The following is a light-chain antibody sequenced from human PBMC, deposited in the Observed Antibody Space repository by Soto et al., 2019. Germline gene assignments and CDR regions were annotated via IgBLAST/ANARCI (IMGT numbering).Light chain of an antibody. CDR2: GAT. J-gene: IGLJ2*01. Sequence: QAVVTQEPSLTVSPGGTVTLTCASSTGAVTSGYFPNWFQQKPGQAPRALIYGATNKHSWTPARFSGSLLEGKAALTLSGVQPEDEADYYCLLYYGGARGVFGGGTQLTVL. CDR1: TGAVTSGYF. CDR3: LLYYGGARGV. V-gene: IGLV7-43*01.